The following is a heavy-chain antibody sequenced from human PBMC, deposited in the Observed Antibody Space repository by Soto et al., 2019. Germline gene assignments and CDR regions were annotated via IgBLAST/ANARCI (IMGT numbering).Heavy chain of an antibody. CDR3: ATEVYSSGNYYYYGMDV. CDR2: IWYDGSNK. D-gene: IGHD6-19*01. V-gene: IGHV3-33*01. Sequence: PGGSLRLSCAASGLTFSSYGMHWVRQAPGKGLEWVAVIWYDGSNKYYADSVKGRFTISRDNSKNTLYLQMNSLRAEDTAVYYGATEVYSSGNYYYYGMDVWGQGTTVTVSS. CDR1: GLTFSSYG. J-gene: IGHJ6*02.